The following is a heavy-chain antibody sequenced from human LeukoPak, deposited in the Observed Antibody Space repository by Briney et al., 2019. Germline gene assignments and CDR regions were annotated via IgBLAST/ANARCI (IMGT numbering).Heavy chain of an antibody. CDR1: GFTFSSYS. J-gene: IGHJ4*02. D-gene: IGHD3-3*01. CDR3: ASEGEPTISGVVMPVDDY. CDR2: ISSSSSYI. Sequence: PGGSLRLSCAASGFTFSSYSMNWVRQAPGKGLEWVSSISSSSSYIYYADSVKGRFTISRDNAKNSLYLQMNSLRAEDTAVYYCASEGEPTISGVVMPVDDYWGQGTPVTVSS. V-gene: IGHV3-21*01.